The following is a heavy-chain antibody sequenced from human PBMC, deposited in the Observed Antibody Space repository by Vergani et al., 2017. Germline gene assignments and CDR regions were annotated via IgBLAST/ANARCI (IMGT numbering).Heavy chain of an antibody. CDR2: ISISGNT. CDR3: SSDQRWRHSLER. J-gene: IGHJ4*02. D-gene: IGHD5-24*01. Sequence: QVQLQESGPGLVKPSQTLSLTCSVPGDSINNGSYYWSWIRQPAGKGLEWISRISISGNTDYNSSLKRRISISVETSKNQFSLKVNSLTAADTAVDYWSSDQRWRHSLERWGQGTLVTVSS. V-gene: IGHV4-61*02. CDR1: GDSINNGSYY.